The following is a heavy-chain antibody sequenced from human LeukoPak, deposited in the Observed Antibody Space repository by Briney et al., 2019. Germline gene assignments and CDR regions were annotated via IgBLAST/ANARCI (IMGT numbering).Heavy chain of an antibody. CDR2: INHSGXT. J-gene: IGHJ6*02. D-gene: IGHD2-2*02. V-gene: IGHV4-34*01. Sequence: GKGLEXXGXINHSGXTNYNPSLKSRVTISVDTSKNQFSLKLSSVTAADTAVYYCVRGLYCSSTSCYKNYYYYYGMDVWGQGTTVTVSS. CDR3: VRGLYCSSTSCYKNYYYYYGMDV.